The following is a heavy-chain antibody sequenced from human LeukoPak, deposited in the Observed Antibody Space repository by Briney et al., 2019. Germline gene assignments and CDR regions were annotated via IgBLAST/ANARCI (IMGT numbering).Heavy chain of an antibody. D-gene: IGHD1-26*01. V-gene: IGHV3-23*01. CDR3: AKGGKWDVTPFDY. Sequence: TGVSLRLSCAASGFTFTSYSMNWVRQAPGKGLEWVSTISGGGGSTYYADSVKGRFTFSRDNSKNTLYLQVNSLRAEDTAVYYCAKGGKWDVTPFDYWGQGTLVNVSS. CDR2: ISGGGGST. CDR1: GFTFTSYS. J-gene: IGHJ4*02.